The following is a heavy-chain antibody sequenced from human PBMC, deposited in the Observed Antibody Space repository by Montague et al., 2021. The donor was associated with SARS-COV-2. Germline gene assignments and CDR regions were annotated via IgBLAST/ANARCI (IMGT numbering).Heavy chain of an antibody. CDR3: VRLRPGGSLSGAMYYFDY. J-gene: IGHJ4*02. CDR1: GISLSTNGMC. V-gene: IGHV2-70*11. D-gene: IGHD1-26*01. CDR2: IDWDDDK. Sequence: VKLTQTLTLTCTLSGISLSTNGMCVSWIRQPPGKALEWLARIDWDDDKYYSTSLKTRLTISKDASKNQVVLTMTNMDPVDTATYYCVRLRPGGSLSGAMYYFDYWGLGTLVTVSS.